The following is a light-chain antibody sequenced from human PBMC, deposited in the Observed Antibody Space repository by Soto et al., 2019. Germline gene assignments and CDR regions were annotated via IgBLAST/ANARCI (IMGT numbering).Light chain of an antibody. Sequence: DVVMTQTPLSLSVAPGQPASISCKSSQSLLHITGETFLFWYLQKPGQSPQLLIYEVSTRVSGVPDRFSGRGSGTDFTLEISWVETDDVGIYYCMQSTQLPPTFGQGTRLGIE. J-gene: IGKJ5*01. V-gene: IGKV2D-29*02. CDR2: EVS. CDR3: MQSTQLPPT. CDR1: QSLLHITGETF.